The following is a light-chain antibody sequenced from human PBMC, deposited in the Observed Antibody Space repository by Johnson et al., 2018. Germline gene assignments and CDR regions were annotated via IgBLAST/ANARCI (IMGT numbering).Light chain of an antibody. CDR1: SSNLGNNY. Sequence: LTQPPSVSAAPGQKVTISCSGSSSNLGNNYVSWYQQLPGTAPKLLIYENNKRPSGIPDRFSGSKSGTSATLGITGLQTGDEADYYCGTWDSGLSAGNVFGTGTKVTVL. J-gene: IGLJ1*01. CDR3: GTWDSGLSAGNV. V-gene: IGLV1-51*02. CDR2: ENN.